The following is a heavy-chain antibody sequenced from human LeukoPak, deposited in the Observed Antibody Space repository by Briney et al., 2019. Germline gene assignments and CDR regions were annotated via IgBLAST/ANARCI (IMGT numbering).Heavy chain of an antibody. CDR3: ATEKGDSPDY. V-gene: IGHV3-23*01. Sequence: GGSLRLSCAASGFTFSSYAMSWVRQAPGKGLEWVSGISGSGGNTYYADSVKGRFTISRDNSKNTLFLQMNSLRAEDTAVYYCATEKGDSPDYWGQGTLATVSS. CDR2: ISGSGGNT. CDR1: GFTFSSYA. J-gene: IGHJ4*02. D-gene: IGHD2-21*01.